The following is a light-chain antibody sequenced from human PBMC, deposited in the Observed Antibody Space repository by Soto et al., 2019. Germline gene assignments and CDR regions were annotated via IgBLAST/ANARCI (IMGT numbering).Light chain of an antibody. CDR2: LGS. CDR1: QSLLHSNGYNY. J-gene: IGKJ3*01. V-gene: IGKV2-28*01. CDR3: MQALQTPFT. Sequence: DIVMTQSPLSLPVTPGEPASISCRSSQSLLHSNGYNYLDWYLQKPGQSPQLLIYLGSNRASGVPESFSGSGSGTDFTLKISRVEAEDVGVYYCMQALQTPFTFGPGTKVDIK.